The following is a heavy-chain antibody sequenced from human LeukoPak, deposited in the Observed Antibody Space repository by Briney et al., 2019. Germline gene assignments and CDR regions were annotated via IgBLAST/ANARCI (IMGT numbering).Heavy chain of an antibody. V-gene: IGHV4-34*01. CDR2: INHSGST. CDR1: GGSFSGYY. D-gene: IGHD5-12*01. Sequence: SETLSLTCAVYGGSFSGYYWSWIRQPPGKGLEWIGEINHSGSTNYNPSLKSRVTISVDTSKNQFSLKLSSVTAADTAMYYCARSSEATVAPIKRYLENWGQGTLVTVSS. CDR3: ARSSEATVAPIKRYLEN. J-gene: IGHJ1*01.